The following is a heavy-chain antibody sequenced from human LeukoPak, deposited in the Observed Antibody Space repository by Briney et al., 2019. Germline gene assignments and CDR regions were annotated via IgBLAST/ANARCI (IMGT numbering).Heavy chain of an antibody. V-gene: IGHV4-61*02. CDR1: GGSISSGSYY. J-gene: IGHJ5*02. D-gene: IGHD5-12*01. CDR2: IHTSGST. Sequence: SETLSLTCTVSGGSISSGSYYWSWIRQPAGKGLEWIGRIHTSGSTNYNPSLKSRVTISVDTSKNQFSLKLSSVTAADTAVYYCARDLKYGGYVPNWFDPWGQGTLVTVSS. CDR3: ARDLKYGGYVPNWFDP.